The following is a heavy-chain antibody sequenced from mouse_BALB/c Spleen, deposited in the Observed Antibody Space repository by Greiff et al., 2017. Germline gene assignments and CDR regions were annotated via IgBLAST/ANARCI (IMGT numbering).Heavy chain of an antibody. J-gene: IGHJ1*01. V-gene: IGHV1-14*01. CDR1: GYTFTSYV. D-gene: IGHD1-1*01. CDR3: ARGGVYYYGYFDV. Sequence: EVKLQESGPELVKPGASVKMSCKASGYTFTSYVMHWVKQKPGQGLEWIGYINPYNDGTKYNEKFKGKATLTSDKSSSTAYMELSSLTSEDSAVYYCARGGVYYYGYFDVWGAGTTVTVSS. CDR2: INPYNDGT.